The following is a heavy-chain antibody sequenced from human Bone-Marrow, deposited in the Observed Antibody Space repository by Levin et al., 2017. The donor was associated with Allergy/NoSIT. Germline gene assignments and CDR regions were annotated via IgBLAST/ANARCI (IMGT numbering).Heavy chain of an antibody. D-gene: IGHD4-23*01. CDR1: GGSISSGGYY. CDR2: IYYSGST. Sequence: RASETLSLTCTVSGGSISSGGYYWSWIRQHPGKGLEWIGYIYYSGSTYYNPSLKSRVTISVDTSKNQFSLKLSSVTAADTAVYYCARDSPPGAVVTPHWFDPWGQGTLVTVSS. J-gene: IGHJ5*02. CDR3: ARDSPPGAVVTPHWFDP. V-gene: IGHV4-31*03.